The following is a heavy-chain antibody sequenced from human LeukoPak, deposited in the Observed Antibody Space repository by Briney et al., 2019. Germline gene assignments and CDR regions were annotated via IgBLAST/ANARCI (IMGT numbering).Heavy chain of an antibody. CDR1: GGSIRSSYYY. Sequence: PSETLSLTCTVSGGSIRSSYYYWGWIRQPPGKGLEWIGSIYDSGSTYYNPSLKSRVTISVDTSKNQFSLKLNSVTAADTAVYYCARRGYSYGSAYYGMDVWGQGTTVTVSS. J-gene: IGHJ6*02. CDR3: ARRGYSYGSAYYGMDV. CDR2: IYDSGST. D-gene: IGHD5-18*01. V-gene: IGHV4-39*01.